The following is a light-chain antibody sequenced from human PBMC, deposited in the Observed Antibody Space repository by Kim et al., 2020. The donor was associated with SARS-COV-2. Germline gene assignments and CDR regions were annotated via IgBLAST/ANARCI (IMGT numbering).Light chain of an antibody. CDR3: QSADGSGTYV. CDR2: KDN. V-gene: IGLV3-25*03. CDR1: TLPGKQ. J-gene: IGLJ1*01. Sequence: PGRTARFPCSEETLPGKQTYWYQQKSGQAPLLVIYKDNERPSGIPGRFSGSSSGTTVTLTISGVQAEDDADYYCQSADGSGTYVFGTGTKVTVL.